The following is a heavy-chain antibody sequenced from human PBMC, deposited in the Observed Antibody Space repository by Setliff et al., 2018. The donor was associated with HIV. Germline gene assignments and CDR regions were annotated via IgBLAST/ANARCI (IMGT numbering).Heavy chain of an antibody. V-gene: IGHV4-39*07. Sequence: PPGKGLEWIANIYYRGNTYYNPSLKRRVTISVDTSKNQFSLKLDSVTAADTAVYYCARDNEQMAVPGAVFDYWGQGTLVTVSS. CDR2: IYYRGNT. CDR3: ARDNEQMAVPGAVFDY. D-gene: IGHD6-19*01. J-gene: IGHJ4*02.